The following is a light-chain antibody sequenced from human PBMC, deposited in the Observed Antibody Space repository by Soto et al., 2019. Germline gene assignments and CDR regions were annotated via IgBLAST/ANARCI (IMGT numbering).Light chain of an antibody. CDR3: QQSFSTPRT. CDR2: AAS. CDR1: QSINSY. Sequence: DIQMTQSPSSQSASVGDRVTITCRASQSINSYLNWYQQKPGKATKLLIYAASSLQSGVTSRFSGSGSETDFTLTITSLQPDDFATYYGQQSFSTPRTFGQGTRVDI. V-gene: IGKV1-39*01. J-gene: IGKJ1*01.